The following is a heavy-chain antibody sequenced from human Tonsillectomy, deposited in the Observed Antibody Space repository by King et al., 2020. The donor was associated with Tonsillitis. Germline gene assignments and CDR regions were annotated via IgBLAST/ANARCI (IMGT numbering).Heavy chain of an antibody. D-gene: IGHD6-19*01. CDR3: ARPRALVGAVANSADL. Sequence: QLVQSGAEVKKPGESLKISCKGSGYDFTNYWIGWVRQMPGKGPEWMGIIYPGDSDTRYSPSFQGQVTFSADKSISTAFLQWSSLKASDTAMYYCARPRALVGAVANSADLWGRGTLVIVSS. V-gene: IGHV5-51*03. J-gene: IGHJ2*01. CDR2: IYPGDSDT. CDR1: GYDFTNYW.